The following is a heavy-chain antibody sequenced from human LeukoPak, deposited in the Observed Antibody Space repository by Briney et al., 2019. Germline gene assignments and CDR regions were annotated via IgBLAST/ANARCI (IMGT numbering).Heavy chain of an antibody. CDR1: GFNFSTYE. Sequence: GGSLRLSCAASGFNFSTYEMTWVRQAPGKGLEYVSYISSNSGSTIFYAHSVKDRFTISRDNAKNSLFLQMNSLRAEDTAVYYCARDQSPQYEGSNTLHFDIWGQGTMVTVSS. CDR3: ARDQSPQYEGSNTLHFDI. CDR2: ISSNSGSTI. D-gene: IGHD3-22*01. J-gene: IGHJ3*02. V-gene: IGHV3-48*03.